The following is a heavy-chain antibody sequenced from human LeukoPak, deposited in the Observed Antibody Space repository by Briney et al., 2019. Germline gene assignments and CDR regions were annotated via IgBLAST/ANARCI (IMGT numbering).Heavy chain of an antibody. CDR3: AREGIVGATLELFDY. J-gene: IGHJ4*02. D-gene: IGHD1-26*01. V-gene: IGHV3-21*01. CDR2: ISSSSSYI. CDR1: GFTFSSYS. Sequence: GGSLRLSCAASGFTFSSYSMNWVRQAPGKGLEWVSSISSSSSYIYYADSVKGRFTISRDNAKNSLYLQMNSLRAEDTAVYYCAREGIVGATLELFDYWGQGTLVTVSS.